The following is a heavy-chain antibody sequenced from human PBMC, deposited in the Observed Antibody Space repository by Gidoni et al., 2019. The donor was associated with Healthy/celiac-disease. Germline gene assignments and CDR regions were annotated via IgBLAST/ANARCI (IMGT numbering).Heavy chain of an antibody. CDR3: ARWRRVSTYGDFYWFDP. Sequence: QVQLQESGPGLVKPSETLSLTCTVSGGSISSYYWSWIRQPPGKGLEWIGYIYYSGSTNYNPSLKSRVTISVDTSKNQSSLKLSAVTAADTAVYYCARWRRVSTYGDFYWFDPWGQGTLVTVSS. CDR2: IYYSGST. D-gene: IGHD2-21*01. J-gene: IGHJ5*02. CDR1: GGSISSYY. V-gene: IGHV4-59*01.